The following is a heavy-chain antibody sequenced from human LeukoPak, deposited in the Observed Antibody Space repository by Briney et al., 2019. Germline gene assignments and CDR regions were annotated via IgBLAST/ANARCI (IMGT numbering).Heavy chain of an antibody. J-gene: IGHJ3*02. D-gene: IGHD6-19*01. Sequence: GGSLRLSCAASGFTVSTNYMRWVRQARGKGIEWVSVIYSGGSTFYAASVKGRFTISRDNSKNTLFLQMNSLRAEDTAVYYCARERSSGWFHAFDIWGQGTMVTVSS. CDR1: GFTVSTNY. CDR3: ARERSSGWFHAFDI. V-gene: IGHV3-66*01. CDR2: IYSGGST.